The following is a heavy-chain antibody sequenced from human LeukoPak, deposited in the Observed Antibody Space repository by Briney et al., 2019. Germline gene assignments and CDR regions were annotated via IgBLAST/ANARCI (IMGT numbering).Heavy chain of an antibody. CDR3: ARKCHSSGWDYYYYYYYMDV. CDR1: GFTFSSYS. D-gene: IGHD6-19*01. CDR2: ISSSSSTI. J-gene: IGHJ6*03. V-gene: IGHV3-48*01. Sequence: PGGSLRLSCAASGFTFSSYSMNWVRQAPGKGLEWVSYISSSSSTIYYADSVKGRFTISRDNAKNSLYLQMNSLRAEDTAVYYCARKCHSSGWDYYYYYYYMDVWGKGTTVTVSS.